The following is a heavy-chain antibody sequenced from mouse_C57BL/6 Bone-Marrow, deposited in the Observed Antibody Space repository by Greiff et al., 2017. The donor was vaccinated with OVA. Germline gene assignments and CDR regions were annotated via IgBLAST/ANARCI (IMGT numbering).Heavy chain of an antibody. D-gene: IGHD1-1*01. Sequence: QVQLQQPGAELVKPGASVKMSCKASGYTFTSYWITWVKQRPGQGLEWIGDIYPGSGSTNYNETFKSKATLTLDTSSSTAYMQLNSLTSEDSAVYYCARRNYGSSYWYFDIWGTGTTVTVSS. CDR2: IYPGSGST. CDR1: GYTFTSYW. V-gene: IGHV1-55*01. J-gene: IGHJ1*03. CDR3: ARRNYGSSYWYFDI.